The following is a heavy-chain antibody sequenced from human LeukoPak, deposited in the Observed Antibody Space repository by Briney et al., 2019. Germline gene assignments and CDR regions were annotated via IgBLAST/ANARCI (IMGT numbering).Heavy chain of an antibody. Sequence: SVKVSCKASGGTFSSYAISWVRQAPGQGLEWMGGIIPIFGTANYAQKFQGRVTITTDESTSTAYMELSSLRSEDTAVYYCASNWVSSSWYDAFDIWGQGTMVTVSS. CDR3: ASNWVSSSWYDAFDI. D-gene: IGHD6-13*01. J-gene: IGHJ3*02. CDR1: GGTFSSYA. V-gene: IGHV1-69*05. CDR2: IIPIFGTA.